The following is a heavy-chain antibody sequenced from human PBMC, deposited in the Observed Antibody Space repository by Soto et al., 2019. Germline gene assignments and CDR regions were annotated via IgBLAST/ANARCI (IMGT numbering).Heavy chain of an antibody. CDR2: INAGNGNT. J-gene: IGHJ4*02. V-gene: IGHV1-3*01. Sequence: QVQLVQSGAEVKKPGASVKVSCKASGYTFTSYAMHWVRQAPGQRLEWMGWINAGNGNTKYSQKFQGRVTITRDTSASTAYMELSSLRSEDTAVYYCARDAMRGFGELLGYWGQGTLVTVSS. D-gene: IGHD3-10*01. CDR1: GYTFTSYA. CDR3: ARDAMRGFGELLGY.